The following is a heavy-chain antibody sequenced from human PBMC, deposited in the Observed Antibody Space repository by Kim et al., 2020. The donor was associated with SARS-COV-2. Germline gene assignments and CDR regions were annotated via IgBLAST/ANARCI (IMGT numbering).Heavy chain of an antibody. Sequence: PSFQGQVTISADKSISTAYLQWSSLKASDTAMYYCARLVSMVRGANWFDPWGQGTLVTVSS. J-gene: IGHJ5*02. CDR3: ARLVSMVRGANWFDP. D-gene: IGHD3-10*01. V-gene: IGHV5-51*01.